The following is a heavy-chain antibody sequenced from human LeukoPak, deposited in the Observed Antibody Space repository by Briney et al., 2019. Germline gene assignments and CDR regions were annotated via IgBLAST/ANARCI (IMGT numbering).Heavy chain of an antibody. V-gene: IGHV4-59*12. CDR2: IYYSGST. J-gene: IGHJ2*01. CDR1: GGSISSYY. Sequence: SETLSLTCTVSGGSISSYYWSWIRQPPGKGLEWIGYIYYSGSTNYNPSLKSRLTMSVDTSKNQFPLKLSSVTAADTAVYYCARYFDLWGRGTLVTVSS. CDR3: ARYFDL.